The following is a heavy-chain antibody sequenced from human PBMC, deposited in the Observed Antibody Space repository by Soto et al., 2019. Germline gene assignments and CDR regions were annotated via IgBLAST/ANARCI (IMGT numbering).Heavy chain of an antibody. Sequence: EVQVLESGGGLVQPGGSLRLSCVASGFTFSDFAMSWVRQAPGKGLEWVSSISGSGGTIYYADSVKGRFTISRDNSNNTMYLQMHSLIADDTAIYFCAKVRGSGWYFHYWGQGTLVAVSS. CDR3: AKVRGSGWYFHY. J-gene: IGHJ4*02. V-gene: IGHV3-23*01. D-gene: IGHD6-19*01. CDR1: GFTFSDFA. CDR2: ISGSGGTI.